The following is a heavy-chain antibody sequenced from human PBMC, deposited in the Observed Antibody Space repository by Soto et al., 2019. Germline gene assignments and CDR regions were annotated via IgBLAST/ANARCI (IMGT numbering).Heavy chain of an antibody. J-gene: IGHJ5*02. CDR1: GGSITSGDYY. Sequence: QVQLQESGPGLVKASQTLSITCIVSGGSITSGDYYWSWIRQPPGKGPEWIGYIYSNEYTSYKASLKGRVTISLDTSKNQFSLNLNSVTAADTAVYYCAGGALGYNWFDPWGQGTLVTVSS. V-gene: IGHV4-30-4*01. CDR2: IYSNEYT. CDR3: AGGALGYNWFDP. D-gene: IGHD3-16*01.